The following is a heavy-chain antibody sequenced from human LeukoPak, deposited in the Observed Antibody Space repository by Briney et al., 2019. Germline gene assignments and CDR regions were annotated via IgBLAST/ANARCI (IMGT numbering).Heavy chain of an antibody. CDR1: GGSFSGYY. Sequence: PSETLSLTCAVYGGSFSGYYWSWIRQPPGKGLEWIGEINHSGSTNYNPSLKSRVTISVDTSKNQFSLKLSSVTAADPAVYYCASRRLYGRHLLNGPFDYWGQGTLVTVSS. J-gene: IGHJ4*02. CDR3: ASRRLYGRHLLNGPFDY. CDR2: INHSGST. D-gene: IGHD2-8*01. V-gene: IGHV4-34*01.